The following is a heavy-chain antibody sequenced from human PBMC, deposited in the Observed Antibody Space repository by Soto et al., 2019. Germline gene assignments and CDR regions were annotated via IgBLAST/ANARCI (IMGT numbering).Heavy chain of an antibody. Sequence: SETLSLTCTVSGGSISSYYWSWIRQPPGKGLEWIGYIYYSGSTNYNPSLKSRVTISVDTSKNQFSLQLTSVTAADTAVYYCARYTYSSGWYMDYWGQGTLVTVSS. J-gene: IGHJ4*02. V-gene: IGHV4-59*08. D-gene: IGHD6-19*01. CDR1: GGSISSYY. CDR3: ARYTYSSGWYMDY. CDR2: IYYSGST.